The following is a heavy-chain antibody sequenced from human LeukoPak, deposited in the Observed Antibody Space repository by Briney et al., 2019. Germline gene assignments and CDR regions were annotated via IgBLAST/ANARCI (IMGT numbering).Heavy chain of an antibody. J-gene: IGHJ4*02. CDR3: SKGSVNLDY. Sequence: GGSLRLSCAASGFTFSDYAMSWVRQAPGKGLEWVSSIRSTGGGTYYADSVKGRFTISRDNSKNTVYLQMNSLRAEDTAVYYCSKGSVNLDYWGQGTLVTVSS. D-gene: IGHD3-3*01. CDR2: IRSTGGGT. CDR1: GFTFSDYA. V-gene: IGHV3-23*01.